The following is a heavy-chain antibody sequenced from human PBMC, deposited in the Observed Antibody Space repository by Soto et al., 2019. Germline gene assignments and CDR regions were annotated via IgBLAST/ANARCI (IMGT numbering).Heavy chain of an antibody. CDR2: IDSSGSGI. CDR3: AREELNCGGDCFVY. Sequence: EVQLVESGGGLVQPGGSLRLSCVGSGFTFSDYEMNWVRQAPGKGLEWVSYIDSSGSGIYYADSMKGRFTTFRDNAQNSLYLQMNSLRGEDTAVYYCAREELNCGGDCFVYWGQGTPVTVSS. V-gene: IGHV3-48*03. CDR1: GFTFSDYE. D-gene: IGHD2-21*01. J-gene: IGHJ4*02.